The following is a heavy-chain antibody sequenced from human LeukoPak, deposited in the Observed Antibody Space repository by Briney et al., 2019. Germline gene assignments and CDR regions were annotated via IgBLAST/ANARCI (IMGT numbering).Heavy chain of an antibody. Sequence: GGSLRLSCAASGFTFSSYGMHWVRQAPGKGLEWVAVISYDGSNKYYADSVKGRFTISRDNSKNTLYLQMNSLRAEDTAVYYCAKSSLSAGTTEWEYYYYGMDVWGQGTTVTVSS. D-gene: IGHD1-1*01. CDR3: AKSSLSAGTTEWEYYYYGMDV. CDR2: ISYDGSNK. J-gene: IGHJ6*02. V-gene: IGHV3-30*18. CDR1: GFTFSSYG.